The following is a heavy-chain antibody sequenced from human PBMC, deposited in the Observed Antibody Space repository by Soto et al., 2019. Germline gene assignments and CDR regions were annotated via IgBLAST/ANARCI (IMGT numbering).Heavy chain of an antibody. V-gene: IGHV1-8*01. CDR1: GYTFTSYD. D-gene: IGHD3-16*01. Sequence: QVQLVQSGAEVKKPGASVKVSCKASGYTFTSYDINWVRQATGQGLEWMGWMNPNSANTGYAQKFQGRVTMTRNTTRTTAYMELRSLITEDKAVYYCATEGVRGMDVWGQGTTVKVSS. J-gene: IGHJ6*02. CDR2: MNPNSANT. CDR3: ATEGVRGMDV.